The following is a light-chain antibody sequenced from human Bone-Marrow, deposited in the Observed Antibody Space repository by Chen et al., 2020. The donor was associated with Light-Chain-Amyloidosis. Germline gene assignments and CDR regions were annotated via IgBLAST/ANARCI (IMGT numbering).Light chain of an antibody. CDR2: DDS. CDR3: QVWDRSSDRPV. Sequence: SSVLTQPSSVSVAPGQTATTACVGNNIGYKRLHWYQHTTGQAPLLVVYDDSDRPSGIPERLSGSNSGNTATLTISRVEAGDEADDYCQVWDRSSDRPVFGGGTKLTVL. V-gene: IGLV3-21*02. J-gene: IGLJ3*02. CDR1: NIGYKR.